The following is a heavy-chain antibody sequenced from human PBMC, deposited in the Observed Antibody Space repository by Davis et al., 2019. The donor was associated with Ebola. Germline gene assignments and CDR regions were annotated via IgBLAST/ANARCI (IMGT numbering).Heavy chain of an antibody. J-gene: IGHJ4*02. D-gene: IGHD6-19*01. CDR2: VNNDGSGT. CDR1: GFTFSHSW. Sequence: HTGGSLRLSCAATGFTFSHSWMQWVRQAPGKGLVWVSRVNNDGSGTTYADSVKGRFTISRDNAKNTLYLQMNSLRAEDTAVYYCARDSGWSFVDFWGQGTLVTVSS. V-gene: IGHV3-74*01. CDR3: ARDSGWSFVDF.